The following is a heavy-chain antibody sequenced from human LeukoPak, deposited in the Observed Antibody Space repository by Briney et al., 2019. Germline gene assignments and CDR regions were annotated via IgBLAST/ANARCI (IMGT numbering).Heavy chain of an antibody. CDR2: INHDGSST. V-gene: IGHV3-74*01. D-gene: IGHD3-10*02. Sequence: GGSLRLSCAASGFTFSSYSMNWVRHAPGKGLVWVSRINHDGSSTNYADSVKGRFTISRDNAKNSLYLQMNSLRAEDTAVYYCAELGITMIGGVWGKGTTVTISS. CDR1: GFTFSSYS. CDR3: AELGITMIGGV. J-gene: IGHJ6*04.